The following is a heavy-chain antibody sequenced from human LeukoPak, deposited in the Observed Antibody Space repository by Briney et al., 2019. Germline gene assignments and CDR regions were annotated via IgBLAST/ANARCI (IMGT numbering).Heavy chain of an antibody. CDR1: KFTFGAYS. Sequence: PRGSLRLSCAASKFTFGAYSMNWVRQAPGKGLEWVSSISHSGTPTYYADSVRGRFTISRDNAKNSLYLQMNTLRAEDTAVYFCSTATYSSGYHYFESWGQGTLVTVSS. CDR3: STATYSSGYHYFES. J-gene: IGHJ4*02. V-gene: IGHV3-21*01. CDR2: ISHSGTPT. D-gene: IGHD5-18*01.